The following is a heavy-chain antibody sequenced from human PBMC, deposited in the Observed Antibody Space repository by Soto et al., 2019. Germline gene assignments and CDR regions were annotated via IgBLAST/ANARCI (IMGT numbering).Heavy chain of an antibody. J-gene: IGHJ4*02. CDR1: GESFSGYI. CDR3: ARGLITGSHYSGGWYYFDS. Sequence: SETLSLTCAVYGESFSGYIWTWIRQTPGKGLQWIGQTNHSGSASYNPSLKSRVTISVHTSNSQFSLELSSVTAADTAVYYCARGLITGSHYSGGWYYFDSWGQGTQVTVS. D-gene: IGHD6-19*01. V-gene: IGHV4-34*01. CDR2: TNHSGSA.